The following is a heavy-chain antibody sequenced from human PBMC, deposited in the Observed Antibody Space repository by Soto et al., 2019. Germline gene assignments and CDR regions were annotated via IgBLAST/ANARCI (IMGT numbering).Heavy chain of an antibody. J-gene: IGHJ4*02. V-gene: IGHV4-31*03. Sequence: SETLPLTCTVSGGSISSGGYYWSWIRQHPGKGLEWIGYIYYSGSTYYNPSLKSRVTISVDTSKNQFSLKLSSVTAADTAVYYCAREECSTSCYGYWGQGTLVTVSS. CDR3: AREECSTSCYGY. D-gene: IGHD2-2*01. CDR2: IYYSGST. CDR1: GGSISSGGYY.